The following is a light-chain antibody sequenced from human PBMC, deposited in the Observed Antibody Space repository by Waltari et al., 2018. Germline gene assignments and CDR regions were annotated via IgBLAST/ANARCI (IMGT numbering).Light chain of an antibody. CDR3: QQYDISPLT. V-gene: IGKV3-20*01. Sequence: ELVLTQSPGTLSLSPGEGATLSCRTSQTIRTTYFSWYQQKPGQAPTLLIYGTFSRATGIPDRFTVSGSGTDFSLTISSLEPEDFATYYCQQYDISPLTFGGGTKVEIK. CDR1: QTIRTTY. CDR2: GTF. J-gene: IGKJ4*01.